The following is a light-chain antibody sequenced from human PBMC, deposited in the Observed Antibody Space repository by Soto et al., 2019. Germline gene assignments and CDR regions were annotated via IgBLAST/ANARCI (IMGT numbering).Light chain of an antibody. CDR1: SSNLGAGYD. CDR2: GNN. J-gene: IGLJ2*01. CDR3: QSYDGSLATSV. Sequence: QSVLTQPPPVSGTPGQGVSIPCTGTSSNLGAGYDVHWYPQLPGTAPRLLIFGNNNRPSGVPDRFSGSKSGTSASLAITGLQAEDEAIYHCQSYDGSLATSVFGAGTKLTVL. V-gene: IGLV1-40*01.